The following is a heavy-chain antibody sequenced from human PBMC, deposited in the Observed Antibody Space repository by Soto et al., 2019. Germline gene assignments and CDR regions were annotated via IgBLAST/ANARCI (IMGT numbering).Heavy chain of an antibody. CDR3: ARDQKPGGGSSSRWFDP. CDR2: IYYSGST. V-gene: IGHV4-31*03. D-gene: IGHD6-13*01. Sequence: SETLSLTCTVSGGSISSGGYYWSWIRQHPGKGLEWIGYIYYSGSTYYNPSLKSRVTISVDTSKNQFSLKLSSVTAADTAVYYCARDQKPGGGSSSRWFDPWGQGTLVTVSS. CDR1: GGSISSGGYY. J-gene: IGHJ5*02.